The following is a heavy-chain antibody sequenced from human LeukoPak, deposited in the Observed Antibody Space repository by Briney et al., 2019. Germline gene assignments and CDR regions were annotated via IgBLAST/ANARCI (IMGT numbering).Heavy chain of an antibody. CDR1: GFTFDDYA. Sequence: PGRSLRLSCAASGFTFDDYAMHWVRQAPGKGLEWVPYISSSGSTIYYADSVKGRFTISRDNAKNSLYLQMNSLRAEDTAVYYCAELGITMIGGVWGKGTTVTISS. CDR3: AELGITMIGGV. J-gene: IGHJ6*04. V-gene: IGHV3-48*03. D-gene: IGHD3-10*02. CDR2: ISSSGSTI.